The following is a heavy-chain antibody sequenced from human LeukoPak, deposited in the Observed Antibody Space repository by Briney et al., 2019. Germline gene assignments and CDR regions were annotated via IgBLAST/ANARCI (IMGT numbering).Heavy chain of an antibody. CDR1: RFTFSSYA. V-gene: IGHV3-53*01. CDR2: IYSGGST. J-gene: IGHJ4*02. D-gene: IGHD3-22*01. CDR3: ARGQKNYYDSSGSYFDY. Sequence: GGSLRLSCAASRFTFSSYAMSWVRQAPGKGLEWVSVIYSGGSTYYADSVKGRFTISRDNSKNTLYLQMNSLRAEDTAVYYCARGQKNYYDSSGSYFDYWGQGTLVTVSS.